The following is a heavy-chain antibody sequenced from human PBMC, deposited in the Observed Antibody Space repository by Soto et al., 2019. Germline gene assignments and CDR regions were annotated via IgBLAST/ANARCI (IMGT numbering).Heavy chain of an antibody. J-gene: IGHJ3*02. CDR3: ARRWVGSSGWPGDDAFDI. CDR1: GGSISSYY. V-gene: IGHV4-59*08. CDR2: IYYSGST. Sequence: SSETLSLTCTVSGGSISSYYWSWIRQPPGKGLEWIGYIYYSGSTNYNPSLKSRVTISVDTSKNQFSLKLSSVTAADTAVYYCARRWVGSSGWPGDDAFDIWGQGTMVTVSS. D-gene: IGHD6-19*01.